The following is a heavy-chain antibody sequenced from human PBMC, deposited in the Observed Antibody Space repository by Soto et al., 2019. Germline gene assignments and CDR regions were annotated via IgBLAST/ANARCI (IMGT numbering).Heavy chain of an antibody. CDR2: ISPYNGIA. CDR3: ANGYSTDY. D-gene: IGHD3-3*01. V-gene: IGHV1-69*02. J-gene: IGHJ4*02. CDR1: GGTFSSYT. Sequence: ASVKVSCKASGGTFSSYTISWVRQAPGQGLEWMGRISPYNGIANYAQKFQGRVTITADTSTSTAYMELSSLRSEDTAVYYCANGYSTDYWGQGTLVTVSS.